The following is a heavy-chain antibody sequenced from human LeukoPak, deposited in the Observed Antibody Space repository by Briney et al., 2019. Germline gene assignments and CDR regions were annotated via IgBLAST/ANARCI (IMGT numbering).Heavy chain of an antibody. CDR3: ARDRGWIQHDI. D-gene: IGHD5-18*01. CDR1: GFTVSSNY. Sequence: PGGSLRLSCAASGFTVSSNYMSWVRQAPGKGLEWVAFIKGDGSAKKYVDSVKGRFTISRDNAKNSLFLQMNSLRAEDTAVYYFARDRGWIQHDIWGQGTMVTVSS. CDR2: IKGDGSAK. V-gene: IGHV3-7*01. J-gene: IGHJ3*02.